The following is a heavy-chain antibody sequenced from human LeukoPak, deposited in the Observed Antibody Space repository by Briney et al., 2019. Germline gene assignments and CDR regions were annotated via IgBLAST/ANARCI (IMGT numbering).Heavy chain of an antibody. CDR3: ARMSTVVTRGVFDY. J-gene: IGHJ4*02. CDR1: GYSISSGYY. CDR2: IYTSGST. Sequence: SETLSLTCSVSGYSISSGYYWGWIRQPPGKGLEWIGRIYTSGSTNYNPSLKSRVTMSVDTSKNQFSLKLSSVTAADTAVYYCARMSTVVTRGVFDYWGQGTLVTVSS. D-gene: IGHD4-23*01. V-gene: IGHV4-38-2*02.